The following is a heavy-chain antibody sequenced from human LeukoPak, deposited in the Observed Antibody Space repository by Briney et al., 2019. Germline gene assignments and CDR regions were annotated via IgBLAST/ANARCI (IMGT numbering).Heavy chain of an antibody. Sequence: GGSLRLSCVASGFTVSSNYMSWVRQAPGKGLEWVSVIYSAGNTYYADSVKGRFTISRHNSKNTLYLQMNSLRVEDTAVYYCARGGTPGYSSGRIDYWGQGTLVTVSS. CDR1: GFTVSSNY. J-gene: IGHJ4*02. CDR3: ARGGTPGYSSGRIDY. D-gene: IGHD6-19*01. CDR2: IYSAGNT. V-gene: IGHV3-53*04.